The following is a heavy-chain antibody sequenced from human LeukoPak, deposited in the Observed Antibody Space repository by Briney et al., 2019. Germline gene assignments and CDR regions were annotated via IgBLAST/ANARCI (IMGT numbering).Heavy chain of an antibody. CDR3: AKDRGSPYYYDSSPDAFDI. CDR2: ISSSSSYI. CDR1: GFTFSSYS. J-gene: IGHJ3*02. Sequence: GGSLRLSCAASGFTFSSYSMNWVRQAPGKGLEWVSSISSSSSYIYYADSVKGRFTISRDNAKNSLYLQMNSLRAEDTAVYYCAKDRGSPYYYDSSPDAFDIWGQGTMVTVSS. V-gene: IGHV3-21*04. D-gene: IGHD3-22*01.